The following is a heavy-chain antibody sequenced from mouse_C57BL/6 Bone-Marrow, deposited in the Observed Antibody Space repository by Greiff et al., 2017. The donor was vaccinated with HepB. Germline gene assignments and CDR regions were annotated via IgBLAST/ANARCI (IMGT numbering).Heavy chain of an antibody. CDR1: EEKGKDYE. J-gene: IGHJ2*01. CDR2: IDPETGGT. Sequence: QKSGTEWGKTGEEERMAVKVEEEKGKDYEMHWVKQTPVHGLEWIGAIDPETGGTAYNQKFKGKAILTADKSSSTAYMELRSLTSEDSAVYYCTCFLYWGQGTTLTVSS. V-gene: IGHV1-15*01. CDR3: TCFLY.